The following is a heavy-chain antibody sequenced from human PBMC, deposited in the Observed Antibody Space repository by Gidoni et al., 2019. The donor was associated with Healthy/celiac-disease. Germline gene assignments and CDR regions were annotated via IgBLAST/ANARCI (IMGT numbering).Heavy chain of an antibody. V-gene: IGHV3-9*01. CDR1: GFTFDDYA. Sequence: EVQLVESGGGLVQPGRSLRLSCAASGFTFDDYAMHWVRQAPGMGLEWVSGISWNSGSIGYADSVKGRFTISRDNVKNSLYLQMNSLRAEDTALYYCAKAGYDSSGYYYSVFDYWGQGTLVTVSS. CDR2: ISWNSGSI. CDR3: AKAGYDSSGYYYSVFDY. D-gene: IGHD3-22*01. J-gene: IGHJ4*02.